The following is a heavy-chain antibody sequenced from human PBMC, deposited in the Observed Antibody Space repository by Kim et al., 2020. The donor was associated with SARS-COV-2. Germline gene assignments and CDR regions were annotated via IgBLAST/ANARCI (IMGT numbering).Heavy chain of an antibody. Sequence: ASVKVSCKASGYTFTSYYMHWVRQAPGQGLEWMGIINPSGGSTSYAQKFQGRVTMTRDTSTSTVYMELSSLRSEDTAVYYCARDLRTIVGANTYYYYYYGMDVWGQGTTVTVSS. CDR1: GYTFTSYY. J-gene: IGHJ6*02. V-gene: IGHV1-46*01. CDR2: INPSGGST. CDR3: ARDLRTIVGANTYYYYYYGMDV. D-gene: IGHD1-26*01.